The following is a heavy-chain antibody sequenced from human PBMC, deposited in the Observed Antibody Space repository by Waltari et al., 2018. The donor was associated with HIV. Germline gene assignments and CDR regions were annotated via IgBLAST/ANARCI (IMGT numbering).Heavy chain of an antibody. J-gene: IGHJ4*02. D-gene: IGHD6-13*01. Sequence: QVQLVESGGGVVQPGRSLRLSCTASGFTFSSYDINWFRQAPGKGLEWVAVIWYDGSNKYYADSVKGRFTISRDTSKNTLYLQMNSLRAEDTAVYYCARDMKATPGTLDYWGQGTLVTVSS. V-gene: IGHV3-33*01. CDR3: ARDMKATPGTLDY. CDR1: GFTFSSYD. CDR2: IWYDGSNK.